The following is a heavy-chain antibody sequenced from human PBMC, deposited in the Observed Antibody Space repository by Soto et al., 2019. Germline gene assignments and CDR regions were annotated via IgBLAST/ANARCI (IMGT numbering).Heavy chain of an antibody. J-gene: IGHJ4*02. V-gene: IGHV1-69*08. CDR3: ARDAYSSRWQDY. Sequence: QVQLVQSGAEVKKPGSSVKVSCKASGGTFSSYTISWVRQAPGQGLEWMGRIIPILGIANYAQKFQGRVTITADKSTSTAYMELSSLRSEDTAVYYCARDAYSSRWQDYWGQGTLVTVSS. CDR1: GGTFSSYT. D-gene: IGHD6-13*01. CDR2: IIPILGIA.